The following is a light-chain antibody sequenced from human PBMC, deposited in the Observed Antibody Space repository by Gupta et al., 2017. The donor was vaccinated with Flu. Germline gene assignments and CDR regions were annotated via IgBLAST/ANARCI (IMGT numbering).Light chain of an antibody. V-gene: IGKV4-1*01. CDR3: QQYYSTPQT. J-gene: IGKJ1*01. Sequence: DIVMTQSPDSLTVSLGERATINCKSSQSVLYSANNKNYLAWYQQKPGQPPKLLIYWASTRESGVPDRFCGSGSGTDFTLTISSLRAEDVAVYYCQQYYSTPQTFGQGTKVQIK. CDR2: WAS. CDR1: QSVLYSANNKNY.